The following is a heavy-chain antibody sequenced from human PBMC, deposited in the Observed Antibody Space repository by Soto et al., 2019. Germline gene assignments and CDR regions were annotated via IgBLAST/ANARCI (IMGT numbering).Heavy chain of an antibody. CDR3: AGSSETNYGMDV. D-gene: IGHD6-6*01. V-gene: IGHV4-59*01. CDR1: GGSISSYY. J-gene: IGHJ6*02. Sequence: KPSETLSLTCTVSGGSISSYYWSWIRQPPGKGLEWIGYIYYSGSTNYNPSLKSRVTISVDTSKNQFSLKLSSVTAADTAVYYCAGSSETNYGMDVWGQGTTVTVSS. CDR2: IYYSGST.